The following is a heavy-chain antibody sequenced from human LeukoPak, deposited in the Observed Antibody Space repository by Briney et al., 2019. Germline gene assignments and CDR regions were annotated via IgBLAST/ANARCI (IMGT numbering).Heavy chain of an antibody. CDR2: INPNSGGT. Sequence: ASVKVSCKASGYTFTGYYMHWVRQAPGQGLEGMGRINPNSGGTNYAQKFQGRVTMTRDTSISTAYMELSRLRSDDTAVYYCAREGIASAGGGVDYWGQGTLVTVSS. V-gene: IGHV1-2*06. D-gene: IGHD6-13*01. CDR1: GYTFTGYY. CDR3: AREGIASAGGGVDY. J-gene: IGHJ4*02.